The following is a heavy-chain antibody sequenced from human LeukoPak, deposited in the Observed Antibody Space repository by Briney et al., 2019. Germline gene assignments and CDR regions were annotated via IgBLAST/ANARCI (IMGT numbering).Heavy chain of an antibody. CDR3: ASPRVRGYSYGYDY. CDR2: ISSSSSYI. V-gene: IGHV3-21*01. D-gene: IGHD5-18*01. J-gene: IGHJ4*02. CDR1: GFTFSSYS. Sequence: PGGSLRLSCAASGFTFSSYSMNWVRQAPGKGLEWVSSISSSSSYIYYADSVKGRFTISRDNAKNSLYLQMNSLRAEDTAVYYCASPRVRGYSYGYDYWGQGTLVTVSS.